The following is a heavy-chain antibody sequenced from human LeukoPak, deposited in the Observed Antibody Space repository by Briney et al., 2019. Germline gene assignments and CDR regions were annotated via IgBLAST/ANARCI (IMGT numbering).Heavy chain of an antibody. J-gene: IGHJ5*02. V-gene: IGHV4-39*07. D-gene: IGHD2-21*02. CDR3: ARDFGIVVVTARLSWFDP. CDR2: IYYSGST. CDR1: GGSISSSSYY. Sequence: SETLSLTCTVSGGSISSSSYYWGWIRQPPGKGLEWIGSIYYSGSTYYNPSLKSRVTISVDTSKNQFSLKLSSVTAADTAVYYCARDFGIVVVTARLSWFDPWGQGTLVTVSS.